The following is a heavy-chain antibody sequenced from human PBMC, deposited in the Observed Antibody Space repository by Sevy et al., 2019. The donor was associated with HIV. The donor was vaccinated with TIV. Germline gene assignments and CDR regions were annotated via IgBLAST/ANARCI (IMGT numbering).Heavy chain of an antibody. CDR2: ISSSSSYI. CDR1: GFTFSSYS. CDR3: FLHDGGNPYYCYYYGMDV. V-gene: IGHV3-21*01. J-gene: IGHJ6*02. Sequence: GGSLRLSCAASGFTFSSYSMNWVRQAPGKGLEWVSSISSSSSYIYYADSVKGRFTISRDNAKNSLYLQMNSLRAEDTAVYYCFLHDGGNPYYCYYYGMDVWGQGTTVTVSS. D-gene: IGHD2-15*01.